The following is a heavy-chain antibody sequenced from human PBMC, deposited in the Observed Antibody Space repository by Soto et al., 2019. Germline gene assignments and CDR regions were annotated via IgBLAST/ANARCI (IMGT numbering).Heavy chain of an antibody. D-gene: IGHD2-15*01. Sequence: QVQLVQSGAEVKKPGSSVKVSCKASGGTFSSYTISWVRQAPGQGLEWMGRIIPILGIGNYAQKCQGRVTITADKSTSTAYMELSSLRSEDTAVYYCARTSGSSNIAAFDIWGQGTMVTVSS. J-gene: IGHJ3*02. V-gene: IGHV1-69*02. CDR3: ARTSGSSNIAAFDI. CDR1: GGTFSSYT. CDR2: IIPILGIG.